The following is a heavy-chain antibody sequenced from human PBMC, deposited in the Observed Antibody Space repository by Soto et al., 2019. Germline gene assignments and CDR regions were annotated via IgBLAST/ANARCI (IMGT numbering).Heavy chain of an antibody. CDR2: VYHNGNA. CDR1: GGSISSGDYY. CDR3: AARPYYYYGLDV. D-gene: IGHD3-10*01. Sequence: SETLSLTCTVSGGSISSGDYYWTWILQPPGKAPEWIGYVYHNGNAYPKPSLKSRVTISLDGAKNQFSLKMTSVTAADTGLYYCAARPYYYYGLDVWGQGTTVTVSS. V-gene: IGHV4-30-2*01. J-gene: IGHJ6*02.